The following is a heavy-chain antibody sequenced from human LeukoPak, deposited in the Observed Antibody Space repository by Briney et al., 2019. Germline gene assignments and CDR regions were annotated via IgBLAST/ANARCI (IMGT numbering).Heavy chain of an antibody. CDR1: GFTFSSYW. V-gene: IGHV3-7*01. CDR3: ARDSSGWYQFGDY. CDR2: IKQDGSEK. Sequence: GGSLRLSCAASGFTFSSYWMSGVRKAPGKGLDWEANIKQDGSEKYYVDSVKGRFTISRDNAKNSLYLQMNSLRAEDTAVYYCARDSSGWYQFGDYWGQGTLVTVSS. D-gene: IGHD6-19*01. J-gene: IGHJ4*02.